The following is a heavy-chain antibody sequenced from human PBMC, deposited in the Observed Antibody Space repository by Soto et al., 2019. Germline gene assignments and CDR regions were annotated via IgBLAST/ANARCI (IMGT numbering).Heavy chain of an antibody. CDR2: ISSSSSYT. D-gene: IGHD3-22*01. V-gene: IGHV3-11*06. J-gene: IGHJ4*02. CDR3: ARQARGYYDSSGYGNGDYCDY. CDR1: GFTFSDYY. Sequence: QVQLVESGGGLVKPGGSLRLSCAASGFTFSDYYMSWIRQAPGKGLEWVSYISSSSSYTNYADSVKGRFTISRDNAKNSLYLQMNSLRAEDTAVYYCARQARGYYDSSGYGNGDYCDYWGQGTLVTVSS.